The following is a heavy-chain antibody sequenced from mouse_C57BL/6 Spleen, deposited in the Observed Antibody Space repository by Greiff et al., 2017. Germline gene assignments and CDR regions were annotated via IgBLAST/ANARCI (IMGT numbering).Heavy chain of an antibody. CDR2: IDPETGGT. Sequence: VHLVESGAELVRPGASVTLSCKASGYTFTDYEMHWVKQTPVHGLEWIGAIDPETGGTAYNQKFKGKAILTADKSYSTAYMELRSLNSEDSAVYYCANWDFDYWGQGTTLTVSS. CDR1: GYTFTDYE. CDR3: ANWDFDY. J-gene: IGHJ2*01. V-gene: IGHV1-15*01. D-gene: IGHD4-1*01.